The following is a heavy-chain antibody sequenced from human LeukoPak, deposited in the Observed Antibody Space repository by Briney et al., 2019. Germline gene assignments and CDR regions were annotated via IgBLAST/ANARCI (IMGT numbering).Heavy chain of an antibody. CDR1: GFTFSSYA. CDR2: ISYDGSNK. D-gene: IGHD2-2*01. CDR3: ARAHIVVVPAAPFDL. Sequence: PGGSLRLSCAASGFTFSSYAMHWVRQAPGKGLEWVAVISYDGSNKYYADSVKGRFTISRDNSKNTLYLQMNSLRAEDTAVYYCARAHIVVVPAAPFDLWGRGTLVTVSS. V-gene: IGHV3-30-3*01. J-gene: IGHJ2*01.